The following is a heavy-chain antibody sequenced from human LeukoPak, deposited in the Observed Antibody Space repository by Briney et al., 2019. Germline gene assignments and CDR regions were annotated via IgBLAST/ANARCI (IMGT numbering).Heavy chain of an antibody. CDR1: GVSISSSNSY. D-gene: IGHD6-6*01. J-gene: IGHJ4*02. CDR2: IYYSGNT. CDR3: ARSREAARLSDY. V-gene: IGHV4-39*07. Sequence: SETLSLTCTVSGVSISSSNSYWGWIRQPPGKGLEWIGSIYYSGNTYYNPSLKSRVTISVDKSKNQFSPKLSSVTAADTAVYYCARSREAARLSDYWGQGTLVTVSS.